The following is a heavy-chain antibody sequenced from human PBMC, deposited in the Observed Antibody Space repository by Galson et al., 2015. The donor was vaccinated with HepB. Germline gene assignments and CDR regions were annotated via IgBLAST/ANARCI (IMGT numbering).Heavy chain of an antibody. V-gene: IGHV3-33*01. CDR2: IWYDGSNK. J-gene: IGHJ6*02. Sequence: SLRLSCAASGFTFSSYGMHWVRQAPGKGLEWVAVIWYDGSNKYYADSVKGRFTISRDNSKNTLYLQMNSLRAEDTAVYYCAREGTTVVTHGYYYGMDVWGQGTTVTVSS. CDR1: GFTFSSYG. D-gene: IGHD4-23*01. CDR3: AREGTTVVTHGYYYGMDV.